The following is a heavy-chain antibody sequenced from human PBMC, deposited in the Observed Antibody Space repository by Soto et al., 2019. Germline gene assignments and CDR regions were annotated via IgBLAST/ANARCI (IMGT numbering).Heavy chain of an antibody. D-gene: IGHD3-10*01. CDR1: GFPFSSYA. V-gene: IGHV3-23*01. CDR2: ISGSGGST. Sequence: EVPLLESGGGLVQSGGSLRLSCAASGFPFSSYAMTWVRQAPGQGLEWVSTISGSGGSTYYADSVEGRFTISRDNSKNALYLQMNSLRADDTAVYYCAKERSSGNDYKGLFDYWGQGTLVTVSS. J-gene: IGHJ4*02. CDR3: AKERSSGNDYKGLFDY.